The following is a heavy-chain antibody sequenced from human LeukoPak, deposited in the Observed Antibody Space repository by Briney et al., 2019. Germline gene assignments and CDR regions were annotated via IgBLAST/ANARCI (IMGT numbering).Heavy chain of an antibody. CDR2: IYYSGNT. V-gene: IGHV4-39*01. CDR1: GVSISSRNSY. Sequence: SETLSLTCTVSGVSISSRNSYWGWIRQPPGKGLEWIGRIYYSGNTYYNASLKSQVSISIDTSKKQFSLRLTSVTAADTAVYYCARQTGSGLFILPGGQGTLVTVSS. J-gene: IGHJ4*02. D-gene: IGHD3/OR15-3a*01. CDR3: ARQTGSGLFILP.